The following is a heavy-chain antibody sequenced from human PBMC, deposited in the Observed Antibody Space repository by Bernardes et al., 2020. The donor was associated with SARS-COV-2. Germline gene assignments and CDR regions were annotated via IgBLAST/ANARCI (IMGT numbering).Heavy chain of an antibody. Sequence: GGSLRLSCAASGFNPDDHALHWVRQAPGKGLEWVSGISWNGGSIDYADSVKGRFTISRDNAKNSLYLQMNSLRAEDTALYYCAKMRGVFNYYAMDVWGQGTTVTVSS. CDR3: AKMRGVFNYYAMDV. V-gene: IGHV3-9*02. J-gene: IGHJ6*02. CDR2: ISWNGGSI. CDR1: GFNPDDHA. D-gene: IGHD3-16*01.